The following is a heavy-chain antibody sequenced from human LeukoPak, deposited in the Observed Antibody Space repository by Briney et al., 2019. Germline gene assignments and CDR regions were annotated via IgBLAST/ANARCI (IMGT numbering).Heavy chain of an antibody. CDR2: IGPDGSGP. CDR1: GFTAGFTFSTSY. CDR3: ARDFSWRQFDY. J-gene: IGHJ4*02. V-gene: IGHV3-7*01. Sequence: GGSLRLSCETSGFTAGFTFSTSYMTWVRQAPGMGLEWVTEIGPDGSGPVYVDSVKGRFTISRDNAKNSLYLQMNSLRVEETAVYYCARDFSWRQFDYWGLGTLVTVSS.